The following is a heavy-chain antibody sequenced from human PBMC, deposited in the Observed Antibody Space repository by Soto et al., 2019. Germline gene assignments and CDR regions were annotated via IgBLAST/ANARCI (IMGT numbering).Heavy chain of an antibody. V-gene: IGHV4-34*01. CDR3: ARELQRFCSGGSCRGSWFDP. CDR1: GASFSEYS. Sequence: QAQLQQWGAGLLKPSETLSLTCGVSGASFSEYSWSWIRQPPGKGLEWIGDINHSGSTNYNPSLKSRVTISVDSSKNQFSLKLSSVTAADTAVYYCARELQRFCSGGSCRGSWFDPWGQGTLVTVSS. D-gene: IGHD2-15*01. CDR2: INHSGST. J-gene: IGHJ5*02.